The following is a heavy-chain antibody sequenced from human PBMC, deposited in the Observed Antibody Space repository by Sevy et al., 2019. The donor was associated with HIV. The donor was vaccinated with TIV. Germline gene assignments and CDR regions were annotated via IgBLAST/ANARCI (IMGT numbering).Heavy chain of an antibody. Sequence: GGSLRLSCAASGFTVSSNYMSWVRQAPGKGLEWVSVIYSGGSTYYADSVKGRFTISRDNSKNTLYLQMNSLRAEDTAVYYCARASFCITYYFDYWGQGTLVTVSS. D-gene: IGHD3-3*02. CDR1: GFTVSSNY. CDR2: IYSGGST. V-gene: IGHV3-53*01. CDR3: ARASFCITYYFDY. J-gene: IGHJ4*02.